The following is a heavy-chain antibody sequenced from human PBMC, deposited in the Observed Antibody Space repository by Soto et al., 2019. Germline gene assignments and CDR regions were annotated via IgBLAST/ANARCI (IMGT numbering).Heavy chain of an antibody. D-gene: IGHD2-21*01. CDR1: GFNFNYA. CDR3: ARDAVYNDGLWLASD. V-gene: IGHV3-23*01. J-gene: IGHJ4*02. CDR2: ITGGGST. Sequence: DVHLLESGGGLVQPGGSLRLSCLFSGFNFNYAIIWVRQAPGKGQEWVSGITGGGSTQYAASVKGRFTISRDNSKKTVALQMNSLRVEDTAMYYCARDAVYNDGLWLASDWGQETQVTVS.